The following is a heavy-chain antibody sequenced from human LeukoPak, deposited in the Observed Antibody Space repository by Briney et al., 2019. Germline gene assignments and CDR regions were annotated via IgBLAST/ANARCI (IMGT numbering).Heavy chain of an antibody. CDR1: GFTFSSYA. CDR3: ARAYSSSPDY. D-gene: IGHD6-6*01. V-gene: IGHV3-30-3*01. J-gene: IGHJ4*02. Sequence: GGSLRLSCAASGFTFSSYAMHWVRQAPGKGLEWVAVISYDGSNKYYADSVKGRFTISRDNSKNTLYLQMNSLRAEDTAVYYCARAYSSSPDYWGQGTLVTVSS. CDR2: ISYDGSNK.